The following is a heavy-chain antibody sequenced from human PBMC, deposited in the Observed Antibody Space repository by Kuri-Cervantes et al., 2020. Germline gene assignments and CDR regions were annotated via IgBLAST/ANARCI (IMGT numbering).Heavy chain of an antibody. V-gene: IGHV3-11*01. Sequence: GESLKISCAASGFTVSSNYMSWVRQAPGKGLEWVSYISSSSSTIYYADSVKGRFTISRDNAKNSLYLQMNSLRAEDTAVYYCARDFWGAAAGTEKDDYWGQGTLVTVSS. CDR2: ISSSSSTI. D-gene: IGHD6-13*01. J-gene: IGHJ4*02. CDR3: ARDFWGAAAGTEKDDY. CDR1: GFTVSSNY.